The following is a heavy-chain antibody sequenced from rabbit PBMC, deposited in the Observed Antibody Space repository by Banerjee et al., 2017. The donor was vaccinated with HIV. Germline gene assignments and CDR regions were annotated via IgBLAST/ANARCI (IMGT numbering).Heavy chain of an antibody. V-gene: IGHV1S45*01. J-gene: IGHJ3*01. D-gene: IGHD1-1*01. CDR3: ARAVWADYYYDL. CDR1: GFSFSSSYW. Sequence: QEHLVESGGGLVTLGGSLKLTCKASGFSFSSSYWICWVRQAPGKGLEWIACIYAGSGGITHYASWAKGRFTISKTSSTTVTLQMTSLTAADTATYFCARAVWADYYYDLWGQGTLVTVS. CDR2: IYAGSGGIT.